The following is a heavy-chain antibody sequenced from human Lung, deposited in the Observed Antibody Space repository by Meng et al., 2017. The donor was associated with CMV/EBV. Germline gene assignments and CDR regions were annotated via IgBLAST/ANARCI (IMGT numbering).Heavy chain of an antibody. CDR1: GSTFSSYA. J-gene: IGHJ6*02. Sequence: GESLKISCAASGSTFSSYAMSWVRQAPGKGLEWVSAISGSGGSTYYADSVKGRITISRDNSKNTLYLQRNSLRAEDTAVYYCAKGSKKGSGSYYPYGMDVWGQGTTVTVSS. V-gene: IGHV3-23*01. CDR2: ISGSGGST. CDR3: AKGSKKGSGSYYPYGMDV. D-gene: IGHD3-10*01.